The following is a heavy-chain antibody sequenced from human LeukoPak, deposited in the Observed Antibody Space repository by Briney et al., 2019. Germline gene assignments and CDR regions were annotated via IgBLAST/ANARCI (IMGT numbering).Heavy chain of an antibody. Sequence: GGSLRLSCVASGFTFSSYWMHWVRQAPGKGLEWVAVISYDGSNKYYADSVKGRFTISRDNSKNTLYLQMNSLRAEDTAVYYCAKDLIAVAGPYYYYGMDVWGQGTTVTVSS. CDR1: GFTFSSYW. V-gene: IGHV3-30*18. D-gene: IGHD6-19*01. CDR2: ISYDGSNK. J-gene: IGHJ6*02. CDR3: AKDLIAVAGPYYYYGMDV.